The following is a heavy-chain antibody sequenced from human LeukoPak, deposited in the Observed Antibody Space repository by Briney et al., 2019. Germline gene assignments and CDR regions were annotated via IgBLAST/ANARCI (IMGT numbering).Heavy chain of an antibody. D-gene: IGHD3-10*01. CDR3: ARGPRFGELLWHWFDP. Sequence: SETLSLTCTVSGYSISSGDYWGWIRQPPGKGLEWIGSRYHSGSTYYDPPLKSRVTISEDTSKNQFSLKLRSVTAADTAVYYCARGPRFGELLWHWFDPWGQGTLVTVSS. CDR1: GYSISSGDY. J-gene: IGHJ5*02. V-gene: IGHV4-38-2*02. CDR2: RYHSGST.